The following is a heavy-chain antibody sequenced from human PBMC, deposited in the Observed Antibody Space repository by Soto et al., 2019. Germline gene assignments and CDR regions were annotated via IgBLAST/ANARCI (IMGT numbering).Heavy chain of an antibody. CDR2: IYYSGST. Sequence: SETLSLTCTVSGGSISSYYWSWIRQPPGKGLEWIGDIYYSGSTNYNPSLKSRVTISVDTSKNQFSMKLSSVTAADTAVYYCARLRRVYANPAVWFDPWGQGTLVTVSS. D-gene: IGHD2-8*01. CDR1: GGSISSYY. J-gene: IGHJ5*02. V-gene: IGHV4-59*08. CDR3: ARLRRVYANPAVWFDP.